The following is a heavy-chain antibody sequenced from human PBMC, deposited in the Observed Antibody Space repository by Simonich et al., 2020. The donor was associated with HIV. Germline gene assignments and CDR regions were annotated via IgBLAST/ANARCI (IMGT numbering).Heavy chain of an antibody. CDR2: TNPNTCGT. CDR3: ARVDALDF. Sequence: QVQLVQSGAEVQKPGASVRVSCKASGYTFTDYYIHLVRQAPGPGLELGGKTNPNTCGTHYAQKVQGRVTMTRDTAITTAYMELSRLRSDDTAVYYCARVDALDFWGQGTMVIVSS. V-gene: IGHV1-2*02. J-gene: IGHJ3*01. CDR1: GYTFTDYY.